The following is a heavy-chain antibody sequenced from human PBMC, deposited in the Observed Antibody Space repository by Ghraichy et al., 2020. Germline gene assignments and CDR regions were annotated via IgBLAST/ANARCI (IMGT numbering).Heavy chain of an antibody. CDR2: IYYSGST. CDR1: GGSVSSGSYY. Sequence: SETLSLTCTVSGGSVSSGSYYWSWIRQPPGKGLEWIGYIYYSGSTNYNPSLKSRVTISVDTSKNQFSLKLSSVTAADTAVYYCARDYGGGSYYYYGMDVWDQGTTVTVSS. V-gene: IGHV4-61*01. CDR3: ARDYGGGSYYYYGMDV. J-gene: IGHJ6*02. D-gene: IGHD3-16*01.